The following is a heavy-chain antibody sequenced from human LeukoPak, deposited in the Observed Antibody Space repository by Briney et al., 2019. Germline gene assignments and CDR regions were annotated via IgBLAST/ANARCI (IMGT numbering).Heavy chain of an antibody. D-gene: IGHD5-24*01. CDR3: ARGRLDGWFDP. J-gene: IGHJ5*02. V-gene: IGHV4-59*01. CDR1: GGSISSYY. Sequence: SETLSLTCTVSGGSISSYYWNWIRQPPGKGLEWIGYIYYSGSTNYNPSLRSRVTISVDTSKNQFSLKVSSVTAADTAVYYCARGRLDGWFDPWGQGTLVTVSS. CDR2: IYYSGST.